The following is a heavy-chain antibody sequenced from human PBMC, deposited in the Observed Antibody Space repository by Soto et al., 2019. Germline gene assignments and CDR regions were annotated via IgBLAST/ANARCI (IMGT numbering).Heavy chain of an antibody. D-gene: IGHD3-10*01. J-gene: IGHJ4*02. CDR1: GFTFSSYG. CDR2: IWYDGSNK. Sequence: QVQLVESGGGVVQPGRSLRLSCAASGFTFSSYGMHWVRQAPGKGLEWVAVIWYDGSNKYYADSVKGRFTISRDNSNNTLYLQMNSLRDEDTAVFYCAREDYGSWSFDYWGQGTLVTVSS. V-gene: IGHV3-33*01. CDR3: AREDYGSWSFDY.